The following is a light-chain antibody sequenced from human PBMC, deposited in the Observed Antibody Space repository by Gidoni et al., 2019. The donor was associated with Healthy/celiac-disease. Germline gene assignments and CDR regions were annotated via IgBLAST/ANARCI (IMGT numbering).Light chain of an antibody. Sequence: DIQMTQSPSSLSASVGDRVTITCRASQSISSYLNRYQQKPGKAPKLLIYAASSLQSGVPSRFSGSGSGTDFTLTISSLQPEDFATDYCQQSYSTPRTFGQGTKVEIK. J-gene: IGKJ1*01. CDR2: AAS. CDR1: QSISSY. V-gene: IGKV1-39*01. CDR3: QQSYSTPRT.